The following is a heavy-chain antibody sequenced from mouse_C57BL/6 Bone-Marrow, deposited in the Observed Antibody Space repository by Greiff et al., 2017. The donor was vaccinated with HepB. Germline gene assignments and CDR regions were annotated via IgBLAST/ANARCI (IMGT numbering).Heavy chain of an antibody. CDR3: AAGVFFFAY. CDR1: GYSITSGYY. Sequence: EVQLQQSGPGLVKPSQSLSLTCSVTGYSITSGYYWNWFRQFPGTKLEWMGYISYDGSNNYNPSLKTRISISSYTSKNQFLLKLNSVTTEDTATYYCAAGVFFFAYWGPGTLVTVSA. CDR2: ISYDGSN. V-gene: IGHV3-6*01. J-gene: IGHJ3*01.